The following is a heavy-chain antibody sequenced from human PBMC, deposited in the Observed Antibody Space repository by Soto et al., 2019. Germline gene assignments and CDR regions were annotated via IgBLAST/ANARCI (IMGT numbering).Heavy chain of an antibody. D-gene: IGHD3-22*01. J-gene: IGHJ6*02. V-gene: IGHV1-46*01. CDR2: INPSGGST. Sequence: ASVKVSCKASGYTFTSYYMHWVRQAPGQGLEWMGIINPSGGSTSYAQKFQGRVTMTRDTSTSTVYMELSSLRSEDMAVYYCARDPYYDSSGYLASHGMVVWGQGTTVTV. CDR1: GYTFTSYY. CDR3: ARDPYYDSSGYLASHGMVV.